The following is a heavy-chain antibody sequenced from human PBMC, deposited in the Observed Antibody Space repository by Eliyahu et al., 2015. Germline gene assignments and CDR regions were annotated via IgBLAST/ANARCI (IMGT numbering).Heavy chain of an antibody. CDR3: ATLEYFANNTHSYHMDK. CDR2: ISYDGNIK. D-gene: IGHD4/OR15-4a*01. Sequence: QVHLVXSGGGXVXPGKSLGLSXAXXGFSXVTYGMHWVRQAPGSGLEWVGVISYDGNIKHYAQSVKGRFTISRDNAKNFLYVQMTSLRPEDTAVYYCATLEYFANNTHSYHMDKWGQGTLVVVSS. J-gene: IGHJ4*02. CDR1: GFSXVTYG. V-gene: IGHV3-30*03.